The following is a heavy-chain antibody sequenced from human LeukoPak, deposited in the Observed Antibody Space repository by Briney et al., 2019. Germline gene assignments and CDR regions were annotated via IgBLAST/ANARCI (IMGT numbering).Heavy chain of an antibody. CDR1: GFTFRSHA. D-gene: IGHD2-21*01. CDR2: IYENGGTT. V-gene: IGHV3-23*01. CDR3: AKDFRIGYSAHFDY. J-gene: IGHJ4*02. Sequence: GGSLRLSGVGSGFTFRSHAMSWVRQAPEKGLEFVSGIYENGGTTYYADSVKGRFSISRDNSKNTLYLQMDSLRGEDTAVYYCAKDFRIGYSAHFDYCGQGALVTVSS.